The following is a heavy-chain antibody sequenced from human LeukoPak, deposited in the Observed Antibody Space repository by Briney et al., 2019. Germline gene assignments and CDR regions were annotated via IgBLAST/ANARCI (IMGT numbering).Heavy chain of an antibody. V-gene: IGHV4-61*02. D-gene: IGHD5-12*01. Sequence: PSQTLSLTCTVSGGSISSGSYYWSWIRQPAGKGLEWIGRIYTSGSTNYNPSLKSRVTISVDTSKNQFSLKLSSVTAADTAVYYCAREYLVALDHDDAFDIWGQGTMVTVSS. J-gene: IGHJ3*02. CDR3: AREYLVALDHDDAFDI. CDR2: IYTSGST. CDR1: GGSISSGSYY.